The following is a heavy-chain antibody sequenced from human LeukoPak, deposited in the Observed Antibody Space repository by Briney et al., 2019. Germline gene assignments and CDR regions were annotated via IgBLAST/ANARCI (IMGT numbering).Heavy chain of an antibody. Sequence: GGSLRLSCAASGLTFSSYWMSWVRQAPGKGLEWVANIKQDGSEKYYVDSVKGRFTISRDNAKNSLYLQMNSLRAEDMALYYCAKGQQLVGAIDYWGQGTLVTVSS. V-gene: IGHV3-7*03. CDR2: IKQDGSEK. D-gene: IGHD6-13*01. CDR3: AKGQQLVGAIDY. CDR1: GLTFSSYW. J-gene: IGHJ4*02.